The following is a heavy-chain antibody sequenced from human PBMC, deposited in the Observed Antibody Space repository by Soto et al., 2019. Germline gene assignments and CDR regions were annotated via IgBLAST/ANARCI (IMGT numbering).Heavy chain of an antibody. Sequence: GWSLRLSCAASGFTFSSYCMHWVRQAPGKGLEWVACISYDGSNKYYADSVKGRFTISRDNSKNTLYLQMNSLRAEDTAVYYCAKDNGGRLLGRYAFDYWGQGTLVTVSS. V-gene: IGHV3-30*18. CDR1: GFTFSSYC. CDR2: ISYDGSNK. J-gene: IGHJ4*02. CDR3: AKDNGGRLLGRYAFDY. D-gene: IGHD2-15*01.